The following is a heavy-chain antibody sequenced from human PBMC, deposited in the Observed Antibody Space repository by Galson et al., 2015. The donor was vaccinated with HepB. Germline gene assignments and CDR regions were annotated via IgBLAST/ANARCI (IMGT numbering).Heavy chain of an antibody. V-gene: IGHV4-31*03. D-gene: IGHD3-10*01. J-gene: IGHJ3*02. CDR1: GGSISSVVHY. CDR3: ARLYPRFGEHAFEI. Sequence: TLSLTCTVSGGSISSVVHYWGWVRQHPGTGLEWIGYIYYNGRTHYNPSLKSRVTISVDTSKTHLSLKLSSVSAADTAVYYCARLYPRFGEHAFEIWGQGTKVTVSS. CDR2: IYYNGRT.